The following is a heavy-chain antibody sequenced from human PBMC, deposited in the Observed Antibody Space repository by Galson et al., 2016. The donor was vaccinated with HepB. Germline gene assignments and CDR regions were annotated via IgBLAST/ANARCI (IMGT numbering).Heavy chain of an antibody. CDR3: ARVGPDDFWSAVMSYMDL. CDR2: LYSYGPT. J-gene: IGHJ6*03. V-gene: IGHV3-53*01. CDR1: GFTVSSTY. Sequence: SLRLSCAASGFTVSSTYMSWVRQAPGKGLEWVSILYSYGPTYYADSVRGRTTIPRDNSKNTVYLQMNSLRVEDTAVYYCARVGPDDFWSAVMSYMDLWGKGTTVTVSS. D-gene: IGHD3-3*01.